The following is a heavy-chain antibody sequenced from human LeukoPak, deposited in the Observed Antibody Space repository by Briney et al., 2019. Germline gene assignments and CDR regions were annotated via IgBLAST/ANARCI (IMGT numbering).Heavy chain of an antibody. CDR2: INHSGST. CDR1: GGSLSGYY. CDR3: ASSSITMVRGVKDY. V-gene: IGHV4-34*01. D-gene: IGHD3-10*01. Sequence: PSETLSLTCAVYGGSLSGYYWSWIRQPPGKGLEWIGEINHSGSTNYNPSLKSRVTISVDTSKNQFSLKLSSVTAADTAVYYCASSSITMVRGVKDYWGQGTLVTVSS. J-gene: IGHJ4*02.